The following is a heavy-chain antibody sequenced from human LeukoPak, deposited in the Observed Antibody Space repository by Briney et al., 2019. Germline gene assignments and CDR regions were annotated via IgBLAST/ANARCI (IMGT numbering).Heavy chain of an antibody. CDR3: ARAVELYYGSGGKPLSHLIDY. J-gene: IGHJ4*02. Sequence: SVTVSCMASGYTFTSYGISWVRQAPGQGLEWMGWISAYNGNTNYAQKLQGRVTMTTDTSTSTAYMELRSLRSDDTAVYYCARAVELYYGSGGKPLSHLIDYWGQGTLVTVSS. CDR1: GYTFTSYG. D-gene: IGHD3-10*01. CDR2: ISAYNGNT. V-gene: IGHV1-18*01.